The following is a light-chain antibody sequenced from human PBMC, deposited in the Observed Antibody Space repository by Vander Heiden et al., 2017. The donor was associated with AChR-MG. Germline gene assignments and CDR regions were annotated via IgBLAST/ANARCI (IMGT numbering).Light chain of an antibody. CDR1: QSISTN. CDR2: GAG. CDR3: QQYNTWPPT. Sequence: EIVMTQSPATLSVSPGERVTLSCRASQSISTNLVWYHQKPGQAPRILIYGAGSRATGIPARFSGSGSGTEFTLTISSLQSEDNAVYYCQQYNTWPPTFGQGTRLEIK. J-gene: IGKJ5*01. V-gene: IGKV3-15*01.